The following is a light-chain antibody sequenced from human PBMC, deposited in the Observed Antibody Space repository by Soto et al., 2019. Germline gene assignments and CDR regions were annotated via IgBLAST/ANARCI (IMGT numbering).Light chain of an antibody. CDR2: EVT. CDR1: SSDIGTYDY. Sequence: QSALTQPPSASGSPGQSVTISCTGTSSDIGTYDYVSWYQQHPGQAPKLILYEVTKRPSGVPDRFSGSKSGTTASLTVSGLQAEDEADYYCCSYVGSNNFFGGGSKLTVL. J-gene: IGLJ2*01. V-gene: IGLV2-8*01. CDR3: CSYVGSNNF.